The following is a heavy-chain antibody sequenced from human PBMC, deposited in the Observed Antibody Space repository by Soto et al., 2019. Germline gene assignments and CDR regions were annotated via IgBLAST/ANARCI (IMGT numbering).Heavy chain of an antibody. Sequence: SETLSLTCTVSGGSISSGNYYWSWIRQPPGKGLEWIGYIFYSGSSNSNASLKIRVTLSVDRSKNQFSLKLNSVTAADTAVYYCARGYNYGLDVWGQGTTVTVS. CDR2: IFYSGSS. CDR1: GGSISSGNYY. V-gene: IGHV4-61*01. J-gene: IGHJ6*02. CDR3: ARGYNYGLDV.